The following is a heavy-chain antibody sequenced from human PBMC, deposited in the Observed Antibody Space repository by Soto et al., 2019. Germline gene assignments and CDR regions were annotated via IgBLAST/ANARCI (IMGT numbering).Heavy chain of an antibody. D-gene: IGHD2-15*01. V-gene: IGHV1-69*13. CDR1: GGTFSSYA. CDR3: SREAGGKLLPHLDF. J-gene: IGHJ4*02. Sequence: SVKDSCKASGGTFSSYAISWVRQAPGQGLEWMGGIIPIFGTANYAQKFQGRVTITADETTSTAYKQLSSLRSEDTAVYYCSREAGGKLLPHLDFWGQGTLVTVSS. CDR2: IIPIFGTA.